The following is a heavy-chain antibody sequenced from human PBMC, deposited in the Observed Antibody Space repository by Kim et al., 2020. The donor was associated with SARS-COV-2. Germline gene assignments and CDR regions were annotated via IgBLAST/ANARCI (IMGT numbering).Heavy chain of an antibody. V-gene: IGHV3-30*18. J-gene: IGHJ4*02. CDR2: ISYDGSNK. CDR3: AKSLTAMVLGY. CDR1: GFTFSSYG. Sequence: GGSLRLSCAASGFTFSSYGMHWVRQAPGKGLEWVAVISYDGSNKYYADSVKGRFTISRDNSKNTLYLQMNSLRAEDTAVYYCAKSLTAMVLGYWGQGTLVTVSS. D-gene: IGHD5-18*01.